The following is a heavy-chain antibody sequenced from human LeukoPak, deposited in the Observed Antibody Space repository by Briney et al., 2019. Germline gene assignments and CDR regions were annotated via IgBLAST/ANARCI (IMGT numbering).Heavy chain of an antibody. D-gene: IGHD3-22*01. CDR2: IYYSGST. V-gene: IGHV4-59*01. Sequence: SSETLSLTCTVSGGSIRNYYWSWIRQPPGMGLKGIRYIYYSGSTDYKPSLKSRVTISVDTSKNQFSLRLSSVTAADTAVYYCARGSFYDSSGYYYFGFDIWGQGTMVTFSS. CDR1: GGSIRNYY. CDR3: ARGSFYDSSGYYYFGFDI. J-gene: IGHJ3*02.